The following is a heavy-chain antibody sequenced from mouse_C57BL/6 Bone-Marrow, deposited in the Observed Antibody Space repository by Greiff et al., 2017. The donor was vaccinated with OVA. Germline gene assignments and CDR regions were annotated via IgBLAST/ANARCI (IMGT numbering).Heavy chain of an antibody. V-gene: IGHV1-69*01. D-gene: IGHD2-4*01. Sequence: QVQLQQPGAELVMPGASVKLSCKASGYTFTSYWMHWVKQRPGQGLEWIGEIDPSDSYTNYNQKFKGKSTLTVDKSSSTAYMQLSSLTSEDSAVYYCARYDYDRLGFAYWGQGTLVTVSA. CDR1: GYTFTSYW. J-gene: IGHJ3*01. CDR2: IDPSDSYT. CDR3: ARYDYDRLGFAY.